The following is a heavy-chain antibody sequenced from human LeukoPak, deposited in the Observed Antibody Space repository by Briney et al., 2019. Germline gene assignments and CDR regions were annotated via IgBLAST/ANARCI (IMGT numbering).Heavy chain of an antibody. Sequence: GGSLRLSCTASGFTFSNYAMSWVRQAPGKGLEWVSTISGSDGRPYYADSVKGRFTISRDNSKNTLYLQMNSLRVEDTAIYYCAKGRGYCTGGSCYSDYWGQGTLVTVSS. D-gene: IGHD2-15*01. CDR1: GFTFSNYA. V-gene: IGHV3-23*01. CDR2: ISGSDGRP. J-gene: IGHJ4*02. CDR3: AKGRGYCTGGSCYSDY.